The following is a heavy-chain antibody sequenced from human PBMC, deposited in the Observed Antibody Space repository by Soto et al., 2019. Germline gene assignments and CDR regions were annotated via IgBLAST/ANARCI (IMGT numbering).Heavy chain of an antibody. CDR1: GYTFTSYD. D-gene: IGHD3-16*01. V-gene: IGHV1-8*01. CDR2: MNPGSGDT. Sequence: GASVKVSCKASGYTFTSYDVSWVRQATGQGLEWMGWMNPGSGDTGYAQKFQGRVTMTRDISIATAYMELSSLRSDDTAIYYCARMETFGSLNWFDPWGQGTLVTVSS. CDR3: ARMETFGSLNWFDP. J-gene: IGHJ5*02.